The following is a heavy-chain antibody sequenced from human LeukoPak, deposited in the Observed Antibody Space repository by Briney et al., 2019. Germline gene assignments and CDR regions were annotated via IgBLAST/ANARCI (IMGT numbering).Heavy chain of an antibody. CDR3: ARSWGYSYGYFYFDY. D-gene: IGHD5-18*01. J-gene: IGHJ4*02. V-gene: IGHV3-21*01. Sequence: GGSLRLSCAASGFTFSSYSMNWVRQAPGKGLEWVSSISSSSSYIYYADSVKGRFTIPRDNAKNSLYLQMNSLRAEDTAVYYCARSWGYSYGYFYFDYWGQGTLVTVSS. CDR1: GFTFSSYS. CDR2: ISSSSSYI.